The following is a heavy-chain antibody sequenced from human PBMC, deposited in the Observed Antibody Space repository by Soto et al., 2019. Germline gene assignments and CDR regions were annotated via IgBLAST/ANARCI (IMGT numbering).Heavy chain of an antibody. CDR3: TRLYCSGGGCQDFYYYGMDV. J-gene: IGHJ6*02. CDR2: VRGKANTYAT. V-gene: IGHV3-73*02. Sequence: EVQLVESGGGLVQPGGSLKLSCAASGFTFSGSPIHWVRQASGKGLEWIGRVRGKANTYATAYAASVTGRFTISRDDSINTAYLQMNSLKTEDTAVYYCTRLYCSGGGCQDFYYYGMDVWGQGTTVTVSS. CDR1: GFTFSGSP. D-gene: IGHD2-15*01.